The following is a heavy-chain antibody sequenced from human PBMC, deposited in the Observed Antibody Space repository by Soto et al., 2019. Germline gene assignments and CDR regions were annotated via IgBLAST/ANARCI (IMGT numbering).Heavy chain of an antibody. V-gene: IGHV3-74*01. J-gene: IGHJ6*02. D-gene: IGHD2-15*01. CDR2: IKSDGSST. CDR3: ARRICSGAYCYFGLDV. Sequence: EGQLVESGGGLVQPGGSLRLSCAASGFAFSSKWMHWFRQAPGKGLVWVSRIKSDGSSTSYTDSVKGRFTISRDNAKNTLYLHMNSLRAADTAVYYCARRICSGAYCYFGLDVWGQATTFTVAS. CDR1: GFAFSSKW.